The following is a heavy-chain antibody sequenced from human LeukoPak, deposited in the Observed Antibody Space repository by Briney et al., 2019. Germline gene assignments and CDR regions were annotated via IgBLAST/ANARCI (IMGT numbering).Heavy chain of an antibody. CDR3: ARTEVVTAILDAFDI. CDR1: GGSISSSSYY. Sequence: SETLSLTCTVSGGSISSSSYYWGWIRQPPGKGLEWIGSIYYSGSTYYNPSLKSRVTISVDTSKNQFSLKLSSVTAADTAVYYCARTEVVTAILDAFDIWGQGTMVTVS. J-gene: IGHJ3*02. CDR2: IYYSGST. V-gene: IGHV4-39*07. D-gene: IGHD2-21*02.